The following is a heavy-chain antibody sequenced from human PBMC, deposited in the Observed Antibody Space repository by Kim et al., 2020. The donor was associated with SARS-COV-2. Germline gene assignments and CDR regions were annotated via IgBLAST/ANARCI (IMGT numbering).Heavy chain of an antibody. J-gene: IGHJ4*02. CDR2: IYYSGST. CDR1: GGSISSYY. Sequence: SETLSLTCTVSGGSISSYYWSWIRQPPGKGLEWIGYIYYSGSTNYHPSLKSRVTISVDTSKNQFSLKLSSVTAADTPVYYCARALEGYSSGWYVDYWGQG. D-gene: IGHD6-19*01. V-gene: IGHV4-59*01. CDR3: ARALEGYSSGWYVDY.